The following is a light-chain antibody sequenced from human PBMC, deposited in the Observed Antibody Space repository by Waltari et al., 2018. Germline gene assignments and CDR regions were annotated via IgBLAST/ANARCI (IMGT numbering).Light chain of an antibody. CDR1: PSISNW. J-gene: IGKJ1*01. CDR2: KAS. CDR3: QQYNNYTPKT. V-gene: IGKV1-5*01. Sequence: IQVTQSPSTLSASVGDRLTITCRATPSISNWLAWYQQKPGKAPKLLIYKASTLESGVPSRFSGSGSGTEFTLTISSLQPDDFATYFCQQYNNYTPKTFGQGTKVDIK.